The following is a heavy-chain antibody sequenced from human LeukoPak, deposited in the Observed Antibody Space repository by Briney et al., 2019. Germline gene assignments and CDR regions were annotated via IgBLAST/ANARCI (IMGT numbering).Heavy chain of an antibody. CDR2: ISAYNSKI. D-gene: IGHD2-8*02. CDR1: GYTFSTYG. J-gene: IGHJ4*02. CDR3: AKEHCSAPYHKPGGFDY. V-gene: IGHV1-18*04. Sequence: ASVKVSCKASGYTFSTYGISRVGQAPGQGLEWMGWISAYNSKINYIEKFQGRVTMTTDTSTSTAYWELRILRSDDTAVYYCAKEHCSAPYHKPGGFDYWGQGTLVTVSS.